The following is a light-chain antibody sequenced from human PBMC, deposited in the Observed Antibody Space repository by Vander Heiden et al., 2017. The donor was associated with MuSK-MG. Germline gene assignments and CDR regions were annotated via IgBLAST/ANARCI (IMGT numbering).Light chain of an antibody. J-gene: IGKJ4*01. Sequence: EIVLPQSPATLSLSPGESATLSCRASQSVSNYLAWYLQKPGQAPRLLIYDASNRATGIPARFSGSGSGTDFSLSISSLEPEDSAVYYCQQRSNWPLTFGGGTKVEIK. CDR3: QQRSNWPLT. CDR1: QSVSNY. V-gene: IGKV3-11*01. CDR2: DAS.